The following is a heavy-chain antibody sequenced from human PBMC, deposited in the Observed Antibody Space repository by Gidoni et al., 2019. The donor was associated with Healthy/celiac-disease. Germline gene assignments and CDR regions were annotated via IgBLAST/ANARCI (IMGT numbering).Heavy chain of an antibody. CDR1: GGSISSYS. D-gene: IGHD5-18*01. V-gene: IGHV4-59*08. Sequence: QVQLQESGPGLVKPSETLSLTCTVSGGSISSYSWSWIRQPPGKGLEWIGDIYYSGSPNYNPSLKSRVTISVDTSKNQFSLKLSSVTAADTAVYYCARYYFAAGSYGLFDYWGQGTLVTVSS. CDR2: IYYSGSP. J-gene: IGHJ4*02. CDR3: ARYYFAAGSYGLFDY.